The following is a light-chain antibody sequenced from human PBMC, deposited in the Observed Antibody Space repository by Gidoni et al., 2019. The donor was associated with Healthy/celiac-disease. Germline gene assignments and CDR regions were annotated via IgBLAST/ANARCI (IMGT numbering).Light chain of an antibody. J-gene: IGKJ1*01. CDR2: WAS. CDR3: QQDYSTPQT. CDR1: QSVLYSSNNTNY. Sequence: DIVMTQSPDSLAVSLGERATINCKSSQSVLYSSNNTNYLAWYQQKPGQPPKLLIYWASTRESGVPDRFSGSGSGTDFTLTISRLQAEDVAVYYCQQDYSTPQTFGRGTKVEIK. V-gene: IGKV4-1*01.